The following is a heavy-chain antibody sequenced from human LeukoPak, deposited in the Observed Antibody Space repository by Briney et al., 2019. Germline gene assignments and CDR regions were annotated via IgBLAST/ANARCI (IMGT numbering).Heavy chain of an antibody. D-gene: IGHD2-2*01. Sequence: SETLSLTCTVSGGSISSTNYYWGWIRQPPGKGLEWIGNIYYSGSTYYNPSLRSRVTMSVDTSKNQFSLKLSSVTAADTAVYYCARQMVPAHFDLWGRGTLVTVSS. V-gene: IGHV4-39*01. CDR3: ARQMVPAHFDL. J-gene: IGHJ2*01. CDR2: IYYSGST. CDR1: GGSISSTNYY.